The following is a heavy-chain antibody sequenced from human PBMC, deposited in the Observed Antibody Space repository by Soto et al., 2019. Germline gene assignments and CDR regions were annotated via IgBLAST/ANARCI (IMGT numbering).Heavy chain of an antibody. J-gene: IGHJ4*02. Sequence: GGSLRLSCAASGFTFSSYSLNWVRQAPGKELEWVSYIISSTIYYADSVKGRFTISRDNAKNSLYLQMNSLRAEDTAVYYCVRDHLWAFDYWGQGTLVTVSS. V-gene: IGHV3-48*01. CDR1: GFTFSSYS. CDR3: VRDHLWAFDY. D-gene: IGHD3-16*01. CDR2: IISSTI.